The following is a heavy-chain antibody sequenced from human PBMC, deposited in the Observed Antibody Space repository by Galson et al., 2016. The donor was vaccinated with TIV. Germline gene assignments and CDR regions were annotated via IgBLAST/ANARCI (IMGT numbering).Heavy chain of an antibody. CDR1: GFTFNNYG. J-gene: IGHJ3*01. Sequence: SLRLSCAASGFTFNNYGMNWVRQAPGKGLEWVSGISGSGGITYLADSVKGRFTISRDNSKDTLYLHMNSLRAEDPAVYFCARRKNYGGEAFDLWGQGTMVTVSS. V-gene: IGHV3-23*01. CDR3: ARRKNYGGEAFDL. CDR2: ISGSGGIT. D-gene: IGHD4-23*01.